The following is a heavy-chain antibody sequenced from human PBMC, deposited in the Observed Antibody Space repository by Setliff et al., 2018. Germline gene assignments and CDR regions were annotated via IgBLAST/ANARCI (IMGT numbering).Heavy chain of an antibody. CDR1: GYTLSNSI. CDR2: ISAYNGKT. V-gene: IGHV1-18*01. D-gene: IGHD5-12*01. CDR3: VRDIYFYGGYATGLGAFDI. J-gene: IGHJ3*02. Sequence: ASVKVSCKASGYTLSNSILSWVRQAPGQGLEWVGWISAYNGKTYSAQKFQDRVTLTTHTSTNMGYLELRDLRSDDTAVYYCVRDIYFYGGYATGLGAFDIWGQGTLVTVSS.